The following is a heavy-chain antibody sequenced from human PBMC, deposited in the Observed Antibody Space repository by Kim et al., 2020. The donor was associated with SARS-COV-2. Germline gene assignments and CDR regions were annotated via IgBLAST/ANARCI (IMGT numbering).Heavy chain of an antibody. V-gene: IGHV4-39*01. Sequence: SETLSLTCTVSGGSISSSSYYWGWIRQPPGKGLEWIGSIYYSGSTYYNPSLKSRVTISVDTSKNQFSLKLSSVTAADTAVYYCARHAGVGSGWYGNWFDPWGQGTLVTVSS. CDR3: ARHAGVGSGWYGNWFDP. D-gene: IGHD6-19*01. CDR2: IYYSGST. CDR1: GGSISSSSYY. J-gene: IGHJ5*02.